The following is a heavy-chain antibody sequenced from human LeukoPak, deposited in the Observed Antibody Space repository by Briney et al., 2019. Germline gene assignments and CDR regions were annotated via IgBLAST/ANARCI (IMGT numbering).Heavy chain of an antibody. J-gene: IGHJ4*02. CDR3: ARDLGGYNLDY. Sequence: GGSLRLSCAASGFTFTKYSMNWVRQAPGKGREWVSYINSGSYSIYYADSVKGRFTISRDNAKDSVYLQMNSLRAEDTAVYYCARDLGGYNLDYWGQGTLVTVSS. V-gene: IGHV3-48*04. CDR2: INSGSYSI. CDR1: GFTFTKYS. D-gene: IGHD5-24*01.